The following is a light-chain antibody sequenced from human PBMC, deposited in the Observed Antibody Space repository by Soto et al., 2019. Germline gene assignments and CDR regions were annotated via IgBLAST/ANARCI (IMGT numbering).Light chain of an antibody. CDR1: NSDVGTYNY. CDR3: CSYAGSSSFRVL. V-gene: IGLV2-11*01. CDR2: DVT. Sequence: QSPLTQPRSVSGSPGQSVTISCTGTNSDVGTYNYVSWYQQHPGKAPKLIIYDVTKRPSGVPDRFSGSKSGNTASLIISGLQAADEAEYYCCCCSYAGSSSFRVLFGGGTQLTVL. J-gene: IGLJ2*01.